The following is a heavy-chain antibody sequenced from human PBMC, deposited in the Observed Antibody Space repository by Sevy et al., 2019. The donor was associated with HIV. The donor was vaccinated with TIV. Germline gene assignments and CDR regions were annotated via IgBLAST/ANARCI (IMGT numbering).Heavy chain of an antibody. Sequence: GGSLRLSCVASGFIFGNYPIHWVRQAPGEGLEWVAVISFDGGYKYFGDSVKGRLTISRENSKNTLYLQMNSLRNEDTAVYYCARGPIQLGAFDIWGPGTKVTVSS. V-gene: IGHV3-30*04. CDR1: GFIFGNYP. J-gene: IGHJ3*02. CDR3: ARGPIQLGAFDI. CDR2: ISFDGGYK. D-gene: IGHD5-18*01.